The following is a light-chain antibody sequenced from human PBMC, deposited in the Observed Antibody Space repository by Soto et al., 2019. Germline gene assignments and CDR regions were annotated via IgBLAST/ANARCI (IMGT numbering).Light chain of an antibody. CDR1: SSDVGGYIF. V-gene: IGLV2-8*01. CDR3: VSFAGGTYV. CDR2: DVN. J-gene: IGLJ1*01. Sequence: QSGLTQPLSASGSPGQSVTISCTGTSSDVGGYIFVSCYQQHPGKVPKLIIYDVNKRPSGVPDRFSGSKYGNTASLTVSGLQAEDEGDYYCVSFAGGTYVFGTGTKVTVL.